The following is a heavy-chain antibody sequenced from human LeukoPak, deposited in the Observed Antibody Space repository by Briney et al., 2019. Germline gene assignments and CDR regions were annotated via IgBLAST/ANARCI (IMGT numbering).Heavy chain of an antibody. CDR3: AREPSNYGDHYFDY. Sequence: SLRLSCAASGFTFDDYAMHWVRQAPGKGLEWVSGISWNSGSIGYADSVKGRFTISRDNAKNSLYLQMNSLRAEDTAVYYCAREPSNYGDHYFDYWGQGTLVTVSS. CDR2: ISWNSGSI. V-gene: IGHV3-9*01. CDR1: GFTFDDYA. J-gene: IGHJ4*02. D-gene: IGHD4-17*01.